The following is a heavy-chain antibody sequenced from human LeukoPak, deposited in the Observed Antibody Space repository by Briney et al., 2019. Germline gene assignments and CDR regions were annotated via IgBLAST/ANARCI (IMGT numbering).Heavy chain of an antibody. CDR3: ASTGYTSSYYSLDY. CDR2: IGATSST. J-gene: IGHJ4*02. Sequence: SETLSLTCTVSGGSINSYYWGWIRQPAGKGLEWMERIGATSSTNYDASLKSRVTRSVDTSKKQFSLNLASATAADTAMYYCASTGYTSSYYSLDYWGQGTLVTVSS. V-gene: IGHV4-4*07. D-gene: IGHD1-26*01. CDR1: GGSINSYY.